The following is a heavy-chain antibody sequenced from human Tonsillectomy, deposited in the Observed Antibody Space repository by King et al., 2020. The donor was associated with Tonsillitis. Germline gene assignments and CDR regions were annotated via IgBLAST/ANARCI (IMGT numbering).Heavy chain of an antibody. J-gene: IGHJ4*02. CDR1: GGTFSSYA. CDR3: ASEAGVAATTY. Sequence: QLVQSGAEVKKPGSSVKVSCKASGGTFSSYAISCVRQAPVQGLEWMGGIIPIFGTANYTQKFQGRVTITADESPSTAYMELNSLRSEDTAVYYCASEAGVAATTYWGQGTLVTVSS. D-gene: IGHD6-13*01. CDR2: IIPIFGTA. V-gene: IGHV1-69*12.